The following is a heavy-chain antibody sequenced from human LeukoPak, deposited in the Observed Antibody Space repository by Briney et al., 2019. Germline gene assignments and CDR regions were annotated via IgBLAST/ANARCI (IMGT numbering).Heavy chain of an antibody. D-gene: IGHD2-15*01. V-gene: IGHV3-23*01. J-gene: IGHJ4*02. CDR3: VKEGRLLPPAN. CDR2: ISGRGEST. Sequence: GGSLRLSCAASGFTFDDYGMSWVRQAPGKGLEWVSAISGRGESTHYADSVKGRFTISRDTSQNTLYLQMNSPRAEDTAVYYCVKEGRLLPPANWGQGTLVTVSS. CDR1: GFTFDDYG.